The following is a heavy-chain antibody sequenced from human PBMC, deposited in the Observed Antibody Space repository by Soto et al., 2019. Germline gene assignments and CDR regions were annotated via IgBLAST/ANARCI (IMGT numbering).Heavy chain of an antibody. V-gene: IGHV3-30*18. CDR2: ISYDGSNK. J-gene: IGHJ4*02. Sequence: GGALRLSCAASGFTLSSYGMHWVRQAPGKGLEWVAVISYDGSNKYYADSVKGRFTISRDNSKNTLYLQMNSLRAEDTAVYYCAKSAAAHGYWGQGTLVTVSS. CDR3: AKSAAAHGY. CDR1: GFTLSSYG. D-gene: IGHD6-13*01.